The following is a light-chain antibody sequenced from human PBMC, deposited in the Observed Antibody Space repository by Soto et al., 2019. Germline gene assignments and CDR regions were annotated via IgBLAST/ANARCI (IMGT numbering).Light chain of an antibody. CDR3: AAWDGSLNKVL. V-gene: IGLV1-44*01. CDR2: GNN. CDR1: GSSIGTNT. Sequence: QSVLTQPPSASGTPGQRVTISCSGSGSSIGTNTVNWYRQLPGTAPKLLIYGNNQRPSGVPDRFSGSKSGTSASLAISGLKSEDEADYYGAAWDGSLNKVLFGGGPKLTVL. J-gene: IGLJ2*01.